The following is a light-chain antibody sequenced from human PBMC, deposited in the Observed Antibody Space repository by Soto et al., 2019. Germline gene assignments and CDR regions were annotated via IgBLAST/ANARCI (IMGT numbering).Light chain of an antibody. J-gene: IGKJ1*01. CDR3: QQHSSYPLT. Sequence: DIEVTQSPSTLSASAGDRVTLTCRASQSISNWLAWYQQNPGKAPKLLIYDASSVESGVPSRFSGSGSGTEFTLTISSLQPDDFATYYCQQHSSYPLTFGQGTRVDIK. CDR1: QSISNW. CDR2: DAS. V-gene: IGKV1-5*01.